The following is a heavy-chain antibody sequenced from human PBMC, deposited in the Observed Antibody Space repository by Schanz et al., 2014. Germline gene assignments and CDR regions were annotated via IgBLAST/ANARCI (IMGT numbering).Heavy chain of an antibody. V-gene: IGHV4-4*02. CDR2: IHHSGST. D-gene: IGHD2-2*01. CDR1: GGSISSGVW. J-gene: IGHJ5*02. CDR3: ARGQDHAKTGDL. Sequence: QVQLQESGPGLVKPSGTLSLTCVVSGGSISSGVWWTWARQSPGKGLEWIGEIHHSGSTNYNPSLKRRVTISMDTPKNQSPRKLPSVTAADTAVYYCARGQDHAKTGDLWCRGTLVTISS.